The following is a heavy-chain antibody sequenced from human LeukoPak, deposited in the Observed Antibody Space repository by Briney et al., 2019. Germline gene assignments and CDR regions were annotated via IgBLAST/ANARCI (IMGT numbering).Heavy chain of an antibody. CDR2: ISSSGSTI. CDR1: GFTFSSYS. D-gene: IGHD4-17*01. V-gene: IGHV3-48*04. J-gene: IGHJ3*02. CDR3: ARDPNGDYIGTFDM. Sequence: PGGSLRLSCAASGFTFSSYSMNWVRQAPGKGLEWVSYISSSGSTIYYADSVKGRFTISRGNAKNSLYLQMNSLRVEDTAVYFCARDPNGDYIGTFDMWGRGTMVSVSS.